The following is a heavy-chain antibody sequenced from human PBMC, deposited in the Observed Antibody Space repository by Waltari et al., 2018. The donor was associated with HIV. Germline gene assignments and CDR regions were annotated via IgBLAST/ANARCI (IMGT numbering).Heavy chain of an antibody. J-gene: IGHJ6*02. D-gene: IGHD3-16*02. CDR1: GFIVSDNY. Sequence: SGFIVSDNYMSWVRQAPGKGPEWVSVLYSNGNTLYGGSVKGRFTIFRDNSKNTLYLQMNTLRVDDTAVYYCVRMHRFYGSEQSRYFYFGMDVWGQGTTVTVSS. CDR3: VRMHRFYGSEQSRYFYFGMDV. V-gene: IGHV3-53*01. CDR2: LYSNGNT.